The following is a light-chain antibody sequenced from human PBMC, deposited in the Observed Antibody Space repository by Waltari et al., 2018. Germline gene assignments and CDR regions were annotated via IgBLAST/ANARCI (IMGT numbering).Light chain of an antibody. V-gene: IGLV7-46*01. CDR3: LLHSGGGHVA. Sequence: QALVPQDPSATVSPGGTVPRTSGATTRVVHPRHSPSWYQQKPGQAPMTLIYDTSKKHSWIPARFSVSLLGGQAALPLSVAHPEDEADYYCLLHSGGGHVAVGGGTKLTAL. CDR2: DTS. J-gene: IGLJ2*01. CDR1: TRVVHPRHS.